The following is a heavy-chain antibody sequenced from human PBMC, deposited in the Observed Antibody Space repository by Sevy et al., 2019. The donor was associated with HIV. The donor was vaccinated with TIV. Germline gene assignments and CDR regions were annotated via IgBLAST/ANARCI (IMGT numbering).Heavy chain of an antibody. D-gene: IGHD5-12*01. CDR1: GGSISSYY. V-gene: IGHV4-59*13. CDR2: IYYSRST. Sequence: SETLSLTCTVSGGSISSYYWSWIRQPPGKGLEWIGYIYYSRSTNYNPSLKSRVTISVDTSKNQFSLNLSSVTAADTAVYYCARDRRDGYNSYYYYGMDVWGQGTTVTVSS. J-gene: IGHJ6*02. CDR3: ARDRRDGYNSYYYYGMDV.